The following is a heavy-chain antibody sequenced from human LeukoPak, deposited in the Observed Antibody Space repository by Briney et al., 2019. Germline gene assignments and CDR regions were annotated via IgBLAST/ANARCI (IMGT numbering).Heavy chain of an antibody. CDR3: AKDTANYYFDY. CDR1: GFTFSLYT. V-gene: IGHV3-NL1*01. J-gene: IGHJ4*02. Sequence: PGGSLRLSCAASGFTFSLYTMHWVRQAPGKGLEWVSVIYSGGSTYYADSVKGRFTISRDNSKNTLYLQMNSLRAEDTAVYYCAKDTANYYFDYWGQGTLVTVSS. CDR2: IYSGGST. D-gene: IGHD5-18*01.